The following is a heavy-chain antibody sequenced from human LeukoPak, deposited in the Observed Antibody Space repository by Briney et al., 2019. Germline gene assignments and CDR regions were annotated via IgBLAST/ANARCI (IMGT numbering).Heavy chain of an antibody. CDR2: IHSSGTT. CDR3: ARSGPRRDGNNLDY. CDR1: AGSVSNYY. J-gene: IGHJ4*02. V-gene: IGHV4-59*02. Sequence: SETLSLTCTVSAGSVSNYYWSWIRQPPGKGLEWIGYIHSSGTTYYHPSLKSRATISIDTSKNQFSLKLSPVTAADTAVYYCARSGPRRDGNNLDYWGQGTLVTVSS. D-gene: IGHD5-24*01.